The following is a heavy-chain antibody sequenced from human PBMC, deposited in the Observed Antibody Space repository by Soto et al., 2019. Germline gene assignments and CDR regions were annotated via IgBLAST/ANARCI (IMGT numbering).Heavy chain of an antibody. V-gene: IGHV3-11*06. CDR3: ARGQSSSSFDY. CDR1: GFTFSDYY. J-gene: IGHJ4*02. CDR2: ISSSSSYT. Sequence: GGSLRLSCAASGFTFSDYYMSWIRQAPGKGLEWVSYISSSSSYTNYADSVKGRFTISRDNAKNSLYLQMNSLRGEDTAAYFCARGQSSSSFDYWGQGTPVTVSS. D-gene: IGHD6-6*01.